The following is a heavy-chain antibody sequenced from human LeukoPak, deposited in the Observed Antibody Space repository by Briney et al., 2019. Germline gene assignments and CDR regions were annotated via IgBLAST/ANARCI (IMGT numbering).Heavy chain of an antibody. J-gene: IGHJ6*04. V-gene: IGHV3-66*02. D-gene: IGHD5-12*01. Sequence: GGSLRLSCAASGSTVGSNHLTWVRQAPGKGLEWVSIFYYAGTIYYADSVKGRFTVSRDNSKNTVYLQMNSLRGEDTAVYYCARDLATLGMDVWGKGTTVTVSS. CDR1: GSTVGSNH. CDR3: ARDLATLGMDV. CDR2: FYYAGTI.